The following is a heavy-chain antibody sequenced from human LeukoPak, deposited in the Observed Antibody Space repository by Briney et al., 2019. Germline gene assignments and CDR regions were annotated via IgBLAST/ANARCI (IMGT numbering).Heavy chain of an antibody. J-gene: IGHJ4*02. CDR3: ARGQGWIQLWSLDY. V-gene: IGHV1-18*01. Sequence: RWASVKVSCKASGYTFTSYGISWVRQAPGQGLEWMGWISAYNGNTNYAQKLQGRVTMTTDTSTSTAYMELRSLRSDDTAVYYCARGQGWIQLWSLDYWGQVTLVTVSS. CDR2: ISAYNGNT. CDR1: GYTFTSYG. D-gene: IGHD5-18*01.